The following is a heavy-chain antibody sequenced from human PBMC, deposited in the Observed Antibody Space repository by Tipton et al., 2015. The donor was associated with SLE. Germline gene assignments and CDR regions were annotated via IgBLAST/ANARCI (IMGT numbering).Heavy chain of an antibody. V-gene: IGHV4-34*01. CDR3: ARGRPRATQAWGGYYYYMDV. CDR1: GGSFSGYY. D-gene: IGHD3-16*01. CDR2: INHSGST. Sequence: TLSLTCAVYGGSFSGYYWSWIRQPPGKGLEWIGEINHSGSTTYNPSLKSRITISVDTSKDQFSLRLSSVTAADTAAYYCARGRPRATQAWGGYYYYMDVWGKGTTVTVSS. J-gene: IGHJ6*03.